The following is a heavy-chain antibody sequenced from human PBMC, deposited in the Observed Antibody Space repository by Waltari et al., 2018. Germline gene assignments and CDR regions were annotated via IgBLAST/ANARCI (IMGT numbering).Heavy chain of an antibody. Sequence: EVQLVESGGGVVQPGGSLRLSCAASGFPFGDYLMHWVRQVPGKGLEWISRINIDGGYISYADSVKGRFTISRDNAKNTVSLQLNSLRDDDTGVYYCARKGGRGYPYGPFYYDYWGQGTLVTVSS. CDR1: GFPFGDYL. J-gene: IGHJ4*02. D-gene: IGHD5-18*01. CDR2: INIDGGYI. V-gene: IGHV3-74*01. CDR3: ARKGGRGYPYGPFYYDY.